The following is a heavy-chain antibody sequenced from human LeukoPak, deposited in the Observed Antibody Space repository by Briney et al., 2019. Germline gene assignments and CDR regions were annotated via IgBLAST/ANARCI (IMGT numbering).Heavy chain of an antibody. D-gene: IGHD2-2*01. J-gene: IGHJ4*02. Sequence: GGSLRLSCTASGFTFSSQTMNWVRQAPGKGLEWVSYISNTSSVIYYADSVKGRFTISRDNAKSSLYLQMNSLRAEHTAVYYCARNLPAADYWGQGTLVTVSS. CDR1: GFTFSSQT. CDR2: ISNTSSVI. CDR3: ARNLPAADY. V-gene: IGHV3-48*04.